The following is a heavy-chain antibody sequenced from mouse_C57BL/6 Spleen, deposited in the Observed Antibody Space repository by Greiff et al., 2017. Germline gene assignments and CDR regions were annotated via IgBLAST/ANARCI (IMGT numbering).Heavy chain of an antibody. CDR2: ISNGGGST. V-gene: IGHV5-12*01. D-gene: IGHD1-1*01. CDR1: GFTFSDYY. CDR3: ASPPSSSTTVVAWFAV. Sequence: EVKLMESGGGLVQPGGSLKLSCAASGFTFSDYYMSWVRQTPETRLEWVAYISNGGGSTYYPDTVKGRFTISRDNAKNPLYLQMSRLKSEDTAMYYCASPPSSSTTVVAWFAVGGRETLVTVSA. J-gene: IGHJ3*01.